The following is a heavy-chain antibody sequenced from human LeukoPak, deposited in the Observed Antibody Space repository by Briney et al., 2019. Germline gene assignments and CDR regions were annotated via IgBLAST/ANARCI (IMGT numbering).Heavy chain of an antibody. V-gene: IGHV1-69*13. D-gene: IGHD2-8*01. CDR3: ASGYYRNWFDP. CDR1: GGTFSSYA. CDR2: IIPIFGTA. J-gene: IGHJ5*02. Sequence: GASVTVSCKASGGTFSSYAISWVRQAPGQGLEWMGGIIPIFGTANYAQKFQGRVTVTADESTSTAYMELSSLRSEDTAVYYCASGYYRNWFDPWGQGTLVTVSS.